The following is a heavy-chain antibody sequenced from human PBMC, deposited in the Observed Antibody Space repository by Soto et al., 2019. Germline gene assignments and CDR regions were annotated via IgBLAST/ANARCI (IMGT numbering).Heavy chain of an antibody. CDR2: ISYDGSNK. Sequence: GGSLRLSCAASGFTFSSYGMHWVRQAPGKGLEWVAVISYDGSNKYYADSVKGRFTISRDNSKNTLYLQMNSLRAEDTAVYYCAKDGSLEASFFDYWGQGTLVTVS. J-gene: IGHJ4*02. CDR1: GFTFSSYG. D-gene: IGHD3-10*01. CDR3: AKDGSLEASFFDY. V-gene: IGHV3-30*18.